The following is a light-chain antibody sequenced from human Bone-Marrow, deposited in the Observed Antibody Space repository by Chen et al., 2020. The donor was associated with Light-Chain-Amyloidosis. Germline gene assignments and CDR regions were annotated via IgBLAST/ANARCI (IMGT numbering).Light chain of an antibody. CDR1: QGISSY. CDR3: QQYYSYPYT. V-gene: IGKV1-8*01. CDR2: AAS. J-gene: IGKJ2*01. Sequence: AIRMTQSPSSFSASTGDRVTITCRASQGISSYLAWYQQKPGKAPKLLIYAASTLQSGVPSRFSVRGSWSAFTLTISCLPSEDFATYYCQQYYSYPYTFGQGTKLEIK.